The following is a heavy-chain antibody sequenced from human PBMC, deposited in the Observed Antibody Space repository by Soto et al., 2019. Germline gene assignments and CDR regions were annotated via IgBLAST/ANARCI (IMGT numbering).Heavy chain of an antibody. V-gene: IGHV3-48*02. CDR2: ISSNSWTI. CDR3: ARGPSAAAPLSDWYFDL. Sequence: EVQLVESGGGLVQPGGSLRLSCAASGFTFSSYSMNWVRQAPGKGLEWVSYISSNSWTIYYADSVKGRFTISRDNAKNSLNLQMNSLRDEDTAVFYCARGPSAAAPLSDWYFDLWGRGTLVTVSS. J-gene: IGHJ2*01. CDR1: GFTFSSYS. D-gene: IGHD2-2*01.